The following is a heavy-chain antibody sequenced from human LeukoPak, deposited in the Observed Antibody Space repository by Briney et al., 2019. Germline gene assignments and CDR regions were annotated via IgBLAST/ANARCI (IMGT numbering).Heavy chain of an antibody. Sequence: GGSLRLSCAASGFTFSSYSMNWVRQAPGKGLEWVSFISTSSSYIHNADSVKGRFTIPRDNAENSLYLQMNSLRAEDTAVYYCARAAIAAARIYYYMDVWGKGTTVTVSS. CDR2: ISTSSSYI. V-gene: IGHV3-21*01. CDR3: ARAAIAAARIYYYMDV. D-gene: IGHD6-13*01. CDR1: GFTFSSYS. J-gene: IGHJ6*03.